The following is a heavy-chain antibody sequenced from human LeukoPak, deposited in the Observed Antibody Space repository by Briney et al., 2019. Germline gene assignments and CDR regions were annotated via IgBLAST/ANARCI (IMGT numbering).Heavy chain of an antibody. V-gene: IGHV1-2*02. CDR3: ARDLERWLQLMVFDY. CDR1: GYTFTGYY. D-gene: IGHD5-24*01. CDR2: INPNSGGT. Sequence: ASVKVSRKASGYTFTGYYMHWVRQAPGQGLEWMGWINPNSGGTNYAQKFQGRVTMTRDTSISTAYMELSRLRSDDTAVYYCARDLERWLQLMVFDYWGQGTLVTVSS. J-gene: IGHJ4*02.